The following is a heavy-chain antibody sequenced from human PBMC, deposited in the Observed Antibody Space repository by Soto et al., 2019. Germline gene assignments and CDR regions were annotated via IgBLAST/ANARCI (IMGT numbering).Heavy chain of an antibody. V-gene: IGHV4-4*07. Sequence: SETLSLTCTVSGASITGSFFWSWIRQPAGKGLEWIGRFSLSGTTNYNPSLRSRVTMSADVSKNQFSLRLTSVTAADTAVYYCARAPPGPSPRWDVWGQGTTVTVSS. CDR3: ARAPPGPSPRWDV. CDR2: FSLSGTT. D-gene: IGHD3-10*01. CDR1: GASITGSFF. J-gene: IGHJ6*02.